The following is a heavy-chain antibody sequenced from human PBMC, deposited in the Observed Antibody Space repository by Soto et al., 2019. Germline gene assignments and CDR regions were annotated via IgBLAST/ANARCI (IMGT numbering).Heavy chain of an antibody. CDR2: ISWNSGII. J-gene: IGHJ5*01. Sequence: GGSLRLSCAASVFTFDDHAMHLVRQAPGKGLECVSGISWNSGIIAYADSVKGRFTISRDNSDSTVFLEMNGLRDEDSAVYYCARAFAQWFGQPPLPSWGRGTIVTLSS. D-gene: IGHD3-10*01. CDR3: ARAFAQWFGQPPLPS. CDR1: VFTFDDHA. V-gene: IGHV3-9*01.